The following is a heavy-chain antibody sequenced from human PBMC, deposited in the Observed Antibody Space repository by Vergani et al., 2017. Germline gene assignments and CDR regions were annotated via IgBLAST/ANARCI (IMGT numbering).Heavy chain of an antibody. Sequence: QVPLVESAGGVVQPGGSLRLSCAASGFTFSNFGMHWIRQAPGKGLEWLAYIGKDGINTSYRDAVKGRFTVAKDNYQDILYLQMDSLRSEDTALYYCAKYLRDSKEGLPDSWGPGTLVIVSS. J-gene: IGHJ4*02. CDR2: IGKDGINT. CDR1: GFTFSNFG. CDR3: AKYLRDSKEGLPDS. D-gene: IGHD2-21*02. V-gene: IGHV3-30*02.